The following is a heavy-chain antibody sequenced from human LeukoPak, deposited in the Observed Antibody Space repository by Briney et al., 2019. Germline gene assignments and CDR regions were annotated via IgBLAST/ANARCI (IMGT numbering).Heavy chain of an antibody. Sequence: GGSLRLSCAASGFTFSSYEMNWVRQAPAKGLEWVSYISSSGNTIYYADPVKGRFSISRDNAKNSLYLQMNSLRAEDTAVYYCTREEVVVLDALDIWGQGTMVTVSS. J-gene: IGHJ3*02. CDR1: GFTFSSYE. CDR3: TREEVVVLDALDI. D-gene: IGHD2-2*01. V-gene: IGHV3-48*03. CDR2: ISSSGNTI.